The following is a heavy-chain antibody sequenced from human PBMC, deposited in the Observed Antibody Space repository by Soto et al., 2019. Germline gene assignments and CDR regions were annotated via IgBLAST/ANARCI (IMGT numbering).Heavy chain of an antibody. Sequence: QMQLVQSGAEVRMPGSSVKFSCKASGGTFSTYSINWVRQAPGQGLEWMGGIIPLFGTTNYAQKFKGRVTITADESTSTAYMELSSLRAEDAAVYYCARGATHGSSWYFWFDPWGQGTLVTVSS. CDR2: IIPLFGTT. CDR3: ARGATHGSSWYFWFDP. D-gene: IGHD6-13*01. J-gene: IGHJ5*02. CDR1: GGTFSTYS. V-gene: IGHV1-69*01.